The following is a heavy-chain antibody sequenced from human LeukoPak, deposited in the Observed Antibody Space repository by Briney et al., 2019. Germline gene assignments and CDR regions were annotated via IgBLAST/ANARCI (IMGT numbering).Heavy chain of an antibody. V-gene: IGHV3-21*01. CDR1: GFPFSSYS. J-gene: IGHJ4*02. CDR2: ISSSSSYI. CDR3: ARGGYGDYYFGY. D-gene: IGHD4-17*01. Sequence: GGSLRLSCAASGFPFSSYSMNWVRQAPGKGLEWVSSISSSSSYIYYADSVKGRFTISRDNAKNSLYLQMNSLRAEDTAVYYCARGGYGDYYFGYWGQGTLVTVSS.